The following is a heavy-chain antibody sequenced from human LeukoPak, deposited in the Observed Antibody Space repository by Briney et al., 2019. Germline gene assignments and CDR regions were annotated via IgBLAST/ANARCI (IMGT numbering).Heavy chain of an antibody. CDR3: AKVPTDYENSGPVD. D-gene: IGHD3-22*01. J-gene: IGHJ4*02. CDR2: ISGSGGIT. Sequence: PGGSLRLSCAASGFTFRSYAMGWVRQAPGKGLEWVSGISGSGGITYYAESMRGRSTISRDNSRNTLYLQMNSLRAEDTAVYYCAKVPTDYENSGPVDWGQGTLVAVSS. V-gene: IGHV3-23*01. CDR1: GFTFRSYA.